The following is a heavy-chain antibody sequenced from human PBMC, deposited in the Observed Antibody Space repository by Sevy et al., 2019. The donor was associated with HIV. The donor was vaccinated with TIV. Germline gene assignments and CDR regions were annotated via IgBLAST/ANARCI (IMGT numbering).Heavy chain of an antibody. Sequence: GGSLRLSWAGPGLRFNNFAMYWVPRAPGKGLGGGAFIGNDGINKYYVDSVKGRSTISGDNSKDTLYLEMKSLRLEDTAIYYCAKGGSGGIDHYGMDVWGQGTTVTVSS. V-gene: IGHV3-30*02. CDR2: IGNDGINK. D-gene: IGHD6-25*01. J-gene: IGHJ6*02. CDR1: GLRFNNFA. CDR3: AKGGSGGIDHYGMDV.